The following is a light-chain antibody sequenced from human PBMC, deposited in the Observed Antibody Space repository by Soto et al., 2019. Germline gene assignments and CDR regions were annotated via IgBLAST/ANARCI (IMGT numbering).Light chain of an antibody. CDR2: WAS. Sequence: DIVMTQSPDSLAVSLGERATINCKSSQSVLYSSDNRNYLAWYQQKPGQSPKLLIYWASTRESGVPDRVSGSGSGTEFALTISSLQAEDVAVYYCQQYYGNPFTFGHGTQVHIK. CDR1: QSVLYSSDNRNY. V-gene: IGKV4-1*01. J-gene: IGKJ3*01. CDR3: QQYYGNPFT.